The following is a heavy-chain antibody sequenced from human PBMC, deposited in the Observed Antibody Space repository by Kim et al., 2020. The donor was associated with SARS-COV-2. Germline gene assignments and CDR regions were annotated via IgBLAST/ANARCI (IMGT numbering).Heavy chain of an antibody. D-gene: IGHD3-9*01. Sequence: SETLSLTCAVYGGSFSGYYWSWIRQPPGKGLEWIGEINHSGSTNYNPSLKSRVTISVDTSKNQFSLKLSSVTAADTAVYYCARGQRDDLLRYFDWRITSAAFDIWGQGTMVTVSS. V-gene: IGHV4-34*01. CDR2: INHSGST. J-gene: IGHJ3*02. CDR1: GGSFSGYY. CDR3: ARGQRDDLLRYFDWRITSAAFDI.